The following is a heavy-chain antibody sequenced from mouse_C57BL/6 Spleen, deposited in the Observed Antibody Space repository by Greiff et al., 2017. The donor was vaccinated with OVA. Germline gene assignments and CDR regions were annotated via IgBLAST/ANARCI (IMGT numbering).Heavy chain of an antibody. CDR3: ARWYYGSSYGYFDY. CDR1: GYSFTDYN. Sequence: EVKLQESGPELVKPGASVKISCKASGYSFTDYNMNWVKQSTGKSLEWIGVINPNYGTTSYNQKFKGKATLTVDQSSSTAYMQLNSLTSEDSAVYYCARWYYGSSYGYFDYWGQGTTLTVSS. CDR2: INPNYGTT. V-gene: IGHV1-39*01. J-gene: IGHJ2*01. D-gene: IGHD1-1*01.